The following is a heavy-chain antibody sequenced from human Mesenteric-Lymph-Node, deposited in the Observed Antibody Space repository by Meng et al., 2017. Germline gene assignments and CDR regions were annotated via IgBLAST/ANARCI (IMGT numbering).Heavy chain of an antibody. Sequence: SETLSLICTVSGGSISSGSYYWRWIRQPAGKGLEWIGRIYTSGSTNYNPSLKSRVTISVDTSKNQCSLKLSSVTAADTAVYYCASYCSGGSCYSGNDYWGQGTLVTVSS. J-gene: IGHJ4*02. CDR1: GGSISSGSYY. V-gene: IGHV4-61*02. D-gene: IGHD2-15*01. CDR2: IYTSGST. CDR3: ASYCSGGSCYSGNDY.